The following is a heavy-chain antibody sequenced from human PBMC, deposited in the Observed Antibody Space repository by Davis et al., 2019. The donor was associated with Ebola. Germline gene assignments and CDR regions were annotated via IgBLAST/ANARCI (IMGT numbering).Heavy chain of an antibody. CDR3: AKRGDSSGWDHFDY. V-gene: IGHV3-30-3*02. Sequence: GESLKISCAASGFTFSSYAMHWVRQAPGKGLEWVAVISYDGSNKYYADSVKGRFTISRDNSKNTLYLQMNSLRAEDTAVYYCAKRGDSSGWDHFDYWGQGTLVTVSS. D-gene: IGHD6-25*01. CDR1: GFTFSSYA. CDR2: ISYDGSNK. J-gene: IGHJ4*02.